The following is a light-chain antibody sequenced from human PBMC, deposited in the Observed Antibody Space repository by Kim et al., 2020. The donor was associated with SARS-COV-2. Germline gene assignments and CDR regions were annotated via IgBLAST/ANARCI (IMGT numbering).Light chain of an antibody. Sequence: SSELTQDPAVSVALGQTVRITCQGDSLRSYYTSWYQQKAGQAPVLVIYGKNNRPSGIPDRFSGSSSGNTASLTITGAQAEDEADYYCNSRDNTGNHLPFG. J-gene: IGLJ2*01. CDR2: GKN. CDR3: NSRDNTGNHLP. CDR1: SLRSYY. V-gene: IGLV3-19*01.